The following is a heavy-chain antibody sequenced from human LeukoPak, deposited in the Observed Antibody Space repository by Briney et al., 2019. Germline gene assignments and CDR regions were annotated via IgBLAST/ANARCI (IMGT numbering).Heavy chain of an antibody. CDR3: ATSIRILEWLPPSGYMDV. J-gene: IGHJ6*03. D-gene: IGHD3-3*01. V-gene: IGHV1-69*01. CDR2: IIPIFGTA. CDR1: GGTFSSYA. Sequence: GSSVKVSCKASGGTFSSYAISWVRQAPGQGLEWMGGIIPIFGTANYAQKFQGRVTITADESTSAAYMEVSSLRSEDTAVYYCATSIRILEWLPPSGYMDVWGKGTTVTVSS.